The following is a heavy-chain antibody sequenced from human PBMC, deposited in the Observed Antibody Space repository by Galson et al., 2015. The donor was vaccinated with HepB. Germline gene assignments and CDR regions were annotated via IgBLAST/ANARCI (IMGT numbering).Heavy chain of an antibody. Sequence: SVKVSCKASGGTFSSYAISWVRQAPGQGLEWMGGIIPIFGTANYAQKFQGRVTITADESTSTAYMELSSLRSEDTAVYYCARGLCSSTSCYLRDASDIWGPGTMATASS. D-gene: IGHD2-2*01. CDR1: GGTFSSYA. J-gene: IGHJ3*02. CDR2: IIPIFGTA. CDR3: ARGLCSSTSCYLRDASDI. V-gene: IGHV1-69*13.